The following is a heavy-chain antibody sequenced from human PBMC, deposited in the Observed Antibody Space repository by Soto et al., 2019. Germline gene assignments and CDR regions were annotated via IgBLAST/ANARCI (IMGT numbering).Heavy chain of an antibody. CDR1: GGSISSYY. V-gene: IGHV4-59*01. D-gene: IGHD5-12*01. J-gene: IGHJ4*02. CDR3: ARNRDGYNPYCFDY. CDR2: IYYSGSP. Sequence: LSLTCTVSGGSISSYYWTWIRQPPGNGLEWIGYIYYSGSPNYNPSLKSRVSISVDTSKNQFSLKLSSVTAADTAVYYCARNRDGYNPYCFDYWGQGTLVTVSS.